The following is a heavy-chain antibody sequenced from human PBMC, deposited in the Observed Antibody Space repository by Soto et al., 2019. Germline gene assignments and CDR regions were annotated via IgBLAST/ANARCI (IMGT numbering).Heavy chain of an antibody. Sequence: EMQLVESGGGLVKAGGSLRLSCAGSGFTFDDFAMTWFRQTPGMGLECVGFIRGTLYGGTADYAASVLGRFTISRDASKSVAYLQMNSLRSDDTGVYYCSAVPHNRHSPPFDCWGQGTQVTVSS. D-gene: IGHD1-26*01. CDR3: SAVPHNRHSPPFDC. CDR2: IRGTLYGGTA. CDR1: GFTFDDFA. J-gene: IGHJ4*02. V-gene: IGHV3-49*05.